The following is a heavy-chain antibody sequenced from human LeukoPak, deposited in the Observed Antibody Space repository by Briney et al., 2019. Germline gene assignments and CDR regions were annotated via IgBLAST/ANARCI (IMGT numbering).Heavy chain of an antibody. D-gene: IGHD6-13*01. CDR3: ARDVAAAGFDP. J-gene: IGHJ5*02. CDR2: INPSGGST. Sequence: RASVKVSCKASGYTFTSYYMHWVRQAPGQGLEWMGIINPSGGSTSYAQKFQGRVTMTRDVSTSTVYMELSSLRSEDTAVYYCARDVAAAGFDPWGQGTLVTVSS. V-gene: IGHV1-46*01. CDR1: GYTFTSYY.